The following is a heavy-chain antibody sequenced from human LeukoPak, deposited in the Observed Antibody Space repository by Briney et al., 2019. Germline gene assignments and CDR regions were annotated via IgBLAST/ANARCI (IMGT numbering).Heavy chain of an antibody. D-gene: IGHD2-2*01. CDR1: GYTFTGYY. V-gene: IGHV1-2*02. Sequence: ASVKVSCKASGYTFTGYYMHWVRQAPGQGLEWMGWINPNSGGTNYAQKFQGRVTMTRDTSISTAFMELSRLRSDDTAVYYCARDLGCTSTGCYAFDYWGQGTLVTVSS. J-gene: IGHJ4*02. CDR2: INPNSGGT. CDR3: ARDLGCTSTGCYAFDY.